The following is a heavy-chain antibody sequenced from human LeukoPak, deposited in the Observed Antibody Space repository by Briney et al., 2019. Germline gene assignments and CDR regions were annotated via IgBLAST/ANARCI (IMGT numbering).Heavy chain of an antibody. Sequence: SGPTLVNPTQTLTLTCTFSGFSLSTSGVGVGWIRQPPGKALEWLALIYWNDDKRYSPSLKSRLTITKDTSKNQVVLTMTNMDPVDTATYYCAHDNDYGDYGGDWFDPWGQGTLVTVSS. CDR2: IYWNDDK. D-gene: IGHD4-17*01. V-gene: IGHV2-5*01. CDR1: GFSLSTSGVG. CDR3: AHDNDYGDYGGDWFDP. J-gene: IGHJ5*02.